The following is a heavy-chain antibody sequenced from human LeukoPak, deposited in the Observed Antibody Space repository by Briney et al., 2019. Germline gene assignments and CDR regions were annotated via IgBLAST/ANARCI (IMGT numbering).Heavy chain of an antibody. CDR2: IYPGDSDT. V-gene: IGHV5-51*01. D-gene: IGHD1-26*01. CDR3: ASTPRYSGSYGSAFDY. CDR1: GYSFTSYW. Sequence: LGESLKISCKGSGYSFTSYWIGWVRQMPGKGLEWMGIIYPGDSDTRYSPSFQGQVTISADKSISTAYLQWSSLKASDTAMYYCASTPRYSGSYGSAFDYWGQGTLVTVSS. J-gene: IGHJ4*02.